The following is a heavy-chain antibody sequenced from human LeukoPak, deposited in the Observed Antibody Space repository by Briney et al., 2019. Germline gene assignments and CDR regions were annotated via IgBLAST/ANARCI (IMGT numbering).Heavy chain of an antibody. V-gene: IGHV3-23*01. Sequence: GGSLRLSCAASGFTFSSYAMSWVRQAPGKGLEWVAGIGSGGSTYYADSVKGRFTISRDNSKNTLYLQMNSLRAEDTAVYYCARSRGSSGRYYFDYWGQGTLVTVSS. CDR1: GFTFSSYA. D-gene: IGHD6-19*01. J-gene: IGHJ4*02. CDR2: IGSGGST. CDR3: ARSRGSSGRYYFDY.